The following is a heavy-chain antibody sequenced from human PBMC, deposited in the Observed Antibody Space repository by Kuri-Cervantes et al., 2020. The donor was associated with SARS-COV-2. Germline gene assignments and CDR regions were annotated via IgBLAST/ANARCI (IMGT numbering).Heavy chain of an antibody. V-gene: IGHV3-13*05. CDR1: GFTFSSYD. CDR3: ARSIVAAAGTDYYYGMDV. CDR2: IGTAGDP. J-gene: IGHJ6*02. D-gene: IGHD6-13*01. Sequence: GGSLRLSCAASGFTFSSYDMHWVRQATGKGLEWVSAIGTAGDPYYPGSVKGRFTISRENAKNSLYLQMNSLRAGDTAVYYCARSIVAAAGTDYYYGMDVWGQGTTVTVSS.